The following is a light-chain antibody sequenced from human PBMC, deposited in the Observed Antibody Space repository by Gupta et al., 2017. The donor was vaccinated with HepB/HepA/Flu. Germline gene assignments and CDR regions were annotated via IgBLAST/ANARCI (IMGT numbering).Light chain of an antibody. V-gene: IGKV1-16*01. CDR2: NAS. CDR1: QGFTTY. CDR3: LQYDSYPRT. J-gene: IGKJ4*02. Sequence: DICFPPSPSSLSASVGDRVTITWRASQGFTTYLAWFQQKPGKAPRSLIYNASTLQSGVPSRFSGSGSGTEFTLTISSLQPEDSATYFCLQYDSYPRTFGGGTKVEIK.